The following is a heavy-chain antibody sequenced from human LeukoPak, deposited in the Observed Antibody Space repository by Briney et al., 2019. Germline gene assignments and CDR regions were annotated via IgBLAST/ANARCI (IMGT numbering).Heavy chain of an antibody. CDR2: IYTSGST. Sequence: SETLSLTCTVSGGSISSGSYYWSWIRQPAGKGLEWIGRIYTSGSTNYNPSLKSRVTISVDTSKNQFSLKLSSVTAADTAVYYCARETYYSNYRYWGQGTLVTVSS. J-gene: IGHJ4*02. V-gene: IGHV4-61*02. CDR3: ARETYYSNYRY. CDR1: GGSISSGSYY. D-gene: IGHD4-11*01.